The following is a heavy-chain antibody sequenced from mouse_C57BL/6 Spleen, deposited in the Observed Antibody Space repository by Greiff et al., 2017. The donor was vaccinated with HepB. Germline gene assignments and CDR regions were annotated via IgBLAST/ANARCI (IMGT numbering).Heavy chain of an antibody. D-gene: IGHD2-5*01. V-gene: IGHV1-18*01. CDR1: GYTFTDYN. J-gene: IGHJ4*01. CDR3: ARAGYSNLYAMDY. CDR2: INPNNGGT. Sequence: EVKLQESGPELVKPGASVKIPCKASGYTFTDYNMDWVKQSHGKSLEWIGDINPNNGGTIYNQKFKGKATLTVDKSSSTAYMELRSLTSEDTAVYYCARAGYSNLYAMDYWGQGTSVTVSS.